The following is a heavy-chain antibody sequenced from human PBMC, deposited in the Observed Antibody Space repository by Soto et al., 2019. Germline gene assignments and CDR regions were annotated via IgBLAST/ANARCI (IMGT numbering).Heavy chain of an antibody. CDR1: GGTFSSYT. CDR3: ARHQYDILTGYKWFEP. V-gene: IGHV1-69*02. CDR2: IIPILGIA. D-gene: IGHD3-9*01. Sequence: QVLLVQSGAEVKKPGYSVKVSCKASGGTFSSYTISWVRQAPGQGLEWMGRIIPILGIANYAQKFQGRVTITADKCTSTGYMELRSLRSEDTAVYYCARHQYDILTGYKWFEPWGQGTLVTVSS. J-gene: IGHJ5*02.